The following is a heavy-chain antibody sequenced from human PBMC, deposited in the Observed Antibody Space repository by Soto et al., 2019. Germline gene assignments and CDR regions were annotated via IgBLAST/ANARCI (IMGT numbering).Heavy chain of an antibody. Sequence: QVQVVQSGAEVKKPGSSVKVSCKASGGTFSNSAIYWVRQAPGQGLEWMGGTSPIFGTAKYAQKFQGRITITADESTSTAYMELSSLRSEDTAVYYCATSLLIVVESNPTTGGLDFWGQGTLVTVSS. CDR2: TSPIFGTA. CDR1: GGTFSNSA. CDR3: ATSLLIVVESNPTTGGLDF. J-gene: IGHJ4*02. D-gene: IGHD2-2*01. V-gene: IGHV1-69*01.